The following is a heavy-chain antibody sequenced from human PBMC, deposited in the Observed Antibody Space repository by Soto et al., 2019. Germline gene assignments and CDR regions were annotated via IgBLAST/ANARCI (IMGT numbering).Heavy chain of an antibody. CDR2: ISGSGGST. J-gene: IGHJ6*02. CDR3: AKDTVGYCSGGRCQYYYGMDV. CDR1: GFTFSSYA. D-gene: IGHD2-15*01. V-gene: IGHV3-23*01. Sequence: PGGALRLSCAASGFTFSSYAMSWVRQAPGKGLEWVSAISGSGGSTYYADSVKGRLTISRDNSKNTLYLQMNSLRAEDTAVYYCAKDTVGYCSGGRCQYYYGMDVWGQGTTVTVSS.